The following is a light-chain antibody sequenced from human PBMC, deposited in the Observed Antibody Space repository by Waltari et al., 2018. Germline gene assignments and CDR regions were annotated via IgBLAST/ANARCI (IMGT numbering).Light chain of an antibody. CDR1: KVGYKY. CDR2: QDN. CDR3: QAWDSSIVV. J-gene: IGLJ2*01. V-gene: IGLV3-1*01. Sequence: SYELTQPPSVSVSPGQTASITCSGEKVGYKYVCWYQQKPGQPPVLVIFQDNKRPSGNPERFYGSNSGNTATLTISGTQAVDEADYYCQAWDSSIVVFGGGTKLTVL.